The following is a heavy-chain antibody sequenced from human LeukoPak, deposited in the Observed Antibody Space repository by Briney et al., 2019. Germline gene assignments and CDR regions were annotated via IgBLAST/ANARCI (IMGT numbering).Heavy chain of an antibody. CDR2: ISAYNGNT. D-gene: IGHD3-9*01. V-gene: IGHV1-18*01. CDR1: GYTFTSYG. Sequence: ASVKVSCKASGYTFTSYGISWVRQAPGQGLEWMGWISAYNGNTNYAQKLQGRVTMTTDTSTSTAYMELRSLRSDDTAVYYCARDYDILTGYYAYYFDYWGQGTLVTVSS. CDR3: ARDYDILTGYYAYYFDY. J-gene: IGHJ4*02.